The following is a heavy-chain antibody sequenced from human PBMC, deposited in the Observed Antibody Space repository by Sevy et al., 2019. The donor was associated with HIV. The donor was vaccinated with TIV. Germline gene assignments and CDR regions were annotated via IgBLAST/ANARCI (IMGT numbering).Heavy chain of an antibody. Sequence: GGSLKISCAASGFTFSTYAMNWVRQAPGKGLEWVSSISTNGRSAYYIDSVEGRFTISRDNSKNTLYLQMNSLRADDTAVYYCAKGYCSGGSCPRDYYYYGMDVWGQGTTVTVSS. CDR3: AKGYCSGGSCPRDYYYYGMDV. J-gene: IGHJ6*02. CDR1: GFTFSTYA. CDR2: ISTNGRSA. V-gene: IGHV3-23*01. D-gene: IGHD2-15*01.